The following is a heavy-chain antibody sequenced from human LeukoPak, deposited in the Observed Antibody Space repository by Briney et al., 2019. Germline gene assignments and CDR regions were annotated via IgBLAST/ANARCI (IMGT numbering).Heavy chain of an antibody. Sequence: GASVKVSCKASGYTFTSYYMHWVRQAPGQGLEWMGIINPSGGSTSYAQKFQGRVTMTEDTSTDTAYMELSSLRSEDTAVYYCATVNRDQLAFDIWGQGTMVTVSS. V-gene: IGHV1-46*01. CDR1: GYTFTSYY. J-gene: IGHJ3*02. CDR2: INPSGGST. D-gene: IGHD1-14*01. CDR3: ATVNRDQLAFDI.